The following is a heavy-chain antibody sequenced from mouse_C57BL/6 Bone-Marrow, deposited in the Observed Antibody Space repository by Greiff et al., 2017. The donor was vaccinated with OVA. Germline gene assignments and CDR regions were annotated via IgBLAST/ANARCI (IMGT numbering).Heavy chain of an antibody. V-gene: IGHV1-26*01. CDR1: GYTFTDYY. J-gene: IGHJ2*01. CDR3: AIYYDYDD. D-gene: IGHD2-4*01. Sequence: VQLQQSGPELVKPGASVKISCKASGYTFTDYYMNWVKQSHGKSLEWIGDINPNNGGTSYNQKFKGKATLTVDKSSSTAYMELRSLTSEDSAVYYCAIYYDYDDWGQGTTLTVSS. CDR2: INPNNGGT.